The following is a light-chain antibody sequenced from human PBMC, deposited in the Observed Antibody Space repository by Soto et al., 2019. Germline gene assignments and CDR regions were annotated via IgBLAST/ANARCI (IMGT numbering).Light chain of an antibody. CDR3: QQYGSAPWT. Sequence: EIVLTQSPGTLSLSPGERATLSCRASQSVGSSYLAWYQQTPGQAPRFLIYGASIRATGIPDRFSGSGSGTDFTLTISRLEPEDFAVYYCQQYGSAPWTFGQGTKVDIK. CDR2: GAS. J-gene: IGKJ1*01. CDR1: QSVGSSY. V-gene: IGKV3-20*01.